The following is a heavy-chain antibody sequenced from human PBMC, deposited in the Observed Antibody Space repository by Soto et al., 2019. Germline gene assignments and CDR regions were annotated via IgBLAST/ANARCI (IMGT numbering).Heavy chain of an antibody. CDR1: GDSVSSDSAA. D-gene: IGHD6-19*01. J-gene: IGHJ6*02. CDR2: TYHRSKWYN. V-gene: IGHV6-1*01. CDR3: VRLRVFLHVAGMVNYYSDFGMDV. Sequence: SQTLSLTCAISGDSVSSDSAAWNWIRQSPSRGLEWLGRTYHRSKWYNEYAPSVQSRLTINPDTSKNQFSLQLNSVTPEDTAVYYFVRLRVFLHVAGMVNYYSDFGMDVWGQGTKV.